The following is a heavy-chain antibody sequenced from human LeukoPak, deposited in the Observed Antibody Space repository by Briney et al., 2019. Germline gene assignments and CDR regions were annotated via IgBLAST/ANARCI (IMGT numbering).Heavy chain of an antibody. CDR3: ARASRGGGYSSGWLLFDY. J-gene: IGHJ4*02. CDR1: GFTFSSYG. V-gene: IGHV3-30*03. D-gene: IGHD6-19*01. Sequence: GGSLRLSCAASGFTFSSYGMHWVRQAPGKGLEWVAVISYDGSNKYYADSVKGRFTISRDNSKNTLYLQMNSLRAEDTAVYYCARASRGGGYSSGWLLFDYWGQGTLVTVSS. CDR2: ISYDGSNK.